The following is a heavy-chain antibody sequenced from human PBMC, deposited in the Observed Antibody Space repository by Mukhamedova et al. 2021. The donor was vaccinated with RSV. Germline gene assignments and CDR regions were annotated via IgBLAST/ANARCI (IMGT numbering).Heavy chain of an antibody. CDR3: ARGNCGGDCYSYLDYYYGMDV. V-gene: IGHV4-34*01. J-gene: IGHJ6*02. CDR2: INHSGST. Sequence: IGEINHSGSTNYNPSLKSRVTISVDTSKNQFSLKLSSVTAADTAVYYCARGNCGGDCYSYLDYYYGMDVWGQGTTVTVSS. D-gene: IGHD2-21*02.